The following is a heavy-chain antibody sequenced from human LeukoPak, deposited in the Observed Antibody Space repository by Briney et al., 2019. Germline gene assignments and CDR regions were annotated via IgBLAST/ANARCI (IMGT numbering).Heavy chain of an antibody. J-gene: IGHJ4*02. Sequence: GGSLRLSCAASGFTFSSYSMNWVRQAPGKGLEWVSSISSSSSYIYYADSVKGRFTISRDNSKNTLYLQMNSLRAEDTAVYYCAKVEYSSSSRDYWGQGTLVTVSS. V-gene: IGHV3-21*04. CDR3: AKVEYSSSSRDY. D-gene: IGHD6-6*01. CDR2: ISSSSSYI. CDR1: GFTFSSYS.